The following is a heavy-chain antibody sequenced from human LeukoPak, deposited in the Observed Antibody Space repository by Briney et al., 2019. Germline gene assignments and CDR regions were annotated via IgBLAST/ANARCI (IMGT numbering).Heavy chain of an antibody. D-gene: IGHD6-13*01. CDR1: GFTLSSYE. Sequence: GGSLRLSCAASGFTLSSYEMNWVRQAPGKGLERVSYISSSGSTIYYADAVKGRFTISRDNAKNSLYLQKNSLRAEDTAVYYCARAPGIAAAGLYFDYWGQGTLVTVSS. CDR2: ISSSGSTI. J-gene: IGHJ4*02. CDR3: ARAPGIAAAGLYFDY. V-gene: IGHV3-48*03.